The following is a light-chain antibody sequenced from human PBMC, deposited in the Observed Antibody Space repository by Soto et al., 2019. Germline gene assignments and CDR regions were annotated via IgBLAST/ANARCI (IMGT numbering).Light chain of an antibody. J-gene: IGKJ3*01. CDR1: QGIKNY. Sequence: DFRMTQSPSSLSASVGDRVTITCRASQGIKNYLAWYQQKPGKVPRLLIDAASSLQSGAPSRFSGSGSGTDFTLTVSSLQPEDVATYYCQSYNSASFTFGPGTKVVIK. V-gene: IGKV1-27*01. CDR2: AAS. CDR3: QSYNSASFT.